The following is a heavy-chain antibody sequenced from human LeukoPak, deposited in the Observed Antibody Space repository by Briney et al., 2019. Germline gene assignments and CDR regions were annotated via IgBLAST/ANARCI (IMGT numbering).Heavy chain of an antibody. V-gene: IGHV3-23*01. J-gene: IGHJ4*02. D-gene: IGHD4/OR15-4a*01. CDR1: GFTFSSYA. Sequence: PGGSLRLSCAASGFTFSSYAMNWVGQAPGKGLQWVSTIGSGSDTHYADSVKGRFAISRDNSKNTLYLQMNSLRAEDTALYYCAKYGSVGAVRYFDSWGQGTLVTVSS. CDR2: IGSGSDT. CDR3: AKYGSVGAVRYFDS.